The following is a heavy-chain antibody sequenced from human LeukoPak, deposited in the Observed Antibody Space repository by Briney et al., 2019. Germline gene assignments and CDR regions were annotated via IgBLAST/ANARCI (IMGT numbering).Heavy chain of an antibody. CDR2: ISWNSGSI. D-gene: IGHD3-10*01. CDR3: AKGRYYYGSGLEY. V-gene: IGHV3-9*01. Sequence: PGRSLRLSCAASGFTFDDYAMHWVRQAPGKGLEWVSGISWNSGSIGYADSVKGRFTISRDNAKNSLYLQTNSLRAEDTALYYCAKGRYYYGSGLEYWGQGTLVTVSS. CDR1: GFTFDDYA. J-gene: IGHJ4*02.